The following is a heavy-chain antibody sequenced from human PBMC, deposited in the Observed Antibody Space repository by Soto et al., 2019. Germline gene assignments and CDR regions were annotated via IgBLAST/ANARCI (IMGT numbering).Heavy chain of an antibody. CDR2: ILNDGSNR. J-gene: IGHJ6*02. Sequence: ESGGGVVQPGRSLRLSCAASEFTFSNYGMHWVRQAPGKGLEWVAVILNDGSNRYPADSVKDRFTISRDNSKNTLYLQMTSLRAEDTAVYYCARDDEYSGNGMDVWGQGTTVTVS. CDR3: ARDDEYSGNGMDV. D-gene: IGHD3-10*01. CDR1: EFTFSNYG. V-gene: IGHV3-33*01.